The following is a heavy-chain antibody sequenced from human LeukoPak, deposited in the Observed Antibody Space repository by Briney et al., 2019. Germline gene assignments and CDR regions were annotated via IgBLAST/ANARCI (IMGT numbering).Heavy chain of an antibody. CDR3: ARSGVATCHY. D-gene: IGHD2-15*01. V-gene: IGHV3-23*01. CDR2: INPDDGGS. CDR1: GFTFSNYA. Sequence: AGGSLRLSCQASGFTFSNYAMSWVRQAPGEGLEWVSSINPDDGGSFFANSVKGRFTISRDDSRSVVYLQMNSLRAEDTAVYYCARSGVATCHYWGQGILVTVSS. J-gene: IGHJ4*02.